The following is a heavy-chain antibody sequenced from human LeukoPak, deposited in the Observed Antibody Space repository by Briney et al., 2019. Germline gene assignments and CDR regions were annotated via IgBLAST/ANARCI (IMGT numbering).Heavy chain of an antibody. CDR1: GGTFSSYA. CDR3: ARGTTTVTTGHYYYYGMDV. D-gene: IGHD4-17*01. CDR2: IIPILGIA. Sequence: ASVTVSCKASGGTFSSYAIRWVRQAPGQGLEWMGRIIPILGIANYAQKFQGRVTITADKSTSTAYMELSSLRSEDTAVYYCARGTTTVTTGHYYYYGMDVWGQGTTVTVSS. V-gene: IGHV1-69*04. J-gene: IGHJ6*02.